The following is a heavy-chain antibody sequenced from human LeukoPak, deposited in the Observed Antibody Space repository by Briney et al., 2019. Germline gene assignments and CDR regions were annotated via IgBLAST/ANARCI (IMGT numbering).Heavy chain of an antibody. CDR2: IYTSGTT. V-gene: IGHV4-61*02. CDR1: GGSISSGSYY. D-gene: IGHD3-22*01. Sequence: PSQTLSLTCTVSGGSISSGSYYWSWIRQPAGKGLEWIGSIYTSGTTNYNTSLTSRVTISVDTSKNQFSLKLRSVTAADTGVYFCARGPYSYDSSGAFDIWGQGTMVTVS. CDR3: ARGPYSYDSSGAFDI. J-gene: IGHJ3*02.